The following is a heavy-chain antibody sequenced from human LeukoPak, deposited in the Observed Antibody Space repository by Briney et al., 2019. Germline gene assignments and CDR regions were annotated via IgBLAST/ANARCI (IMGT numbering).Heavy chain of an antibody. V-gene: IGHV3-30*04. D-gene: IGHD6-19*01. CDR3: ATGYTSGTRIDY. J-gene: IGHJ4*02. Sequence: GGSLRLSCAASGFIFRNYAVHWVRQAPGKGLEWVAIISKDGSNEYYVDSVKGRFTISRDNSKNTLYLQMSGLRVEDTAIYYCATGYTSGTRIDYWGQGTLVSVSS. CDR2: ISKDGSNE. CDR1: GFIFRNYA.